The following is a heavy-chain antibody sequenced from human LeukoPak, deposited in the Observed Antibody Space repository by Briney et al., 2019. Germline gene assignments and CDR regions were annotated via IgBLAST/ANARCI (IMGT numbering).Heavy chain of an antibody. D-gene: IGHD6-19*01. J-gene: IGHJ4*02. V-gene: IGHV3-23*01. CDR2: ISGSGGST. CDR3: AKSTYSSGWYYFDY. CDR1: GFTFSSYA. Sequence: GGSLRLSRAASGFTFSSYAMSWVRQAPGKGLEWVSAISGSGGSTYYADSVKGRFTISRDNSKNTLYLQMNSLRAEDTAVYYCAKSTYSSGWYYFDYWGQGTLVTVSS.